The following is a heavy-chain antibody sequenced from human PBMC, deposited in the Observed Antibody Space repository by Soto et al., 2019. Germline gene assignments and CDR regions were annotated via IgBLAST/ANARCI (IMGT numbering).Heavy chain of an antibody. J-gene: IGHJ6*02. CDR3: ARAGSAPYYYSGMDV. CDR2: INGYNGNT. V-gene: IGHV1-18*01. CDR1: GYTFTTYG. D-gene: IGHD6-19*01. Sequence: QVQLEQSGAEVKKPGDSMKVSCKASGYTFTTYGISWVRQAPGQGLEWMGWINGYNGNTDYPQKLQGRVTMTTDTTTSTAYMELRSLRSDDTAVYYCARAGSAPYYYSGMDVWGQGTTVTVSS.